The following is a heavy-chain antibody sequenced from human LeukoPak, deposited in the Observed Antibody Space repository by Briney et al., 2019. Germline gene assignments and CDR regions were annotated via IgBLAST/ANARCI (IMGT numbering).Heavy chain of an antibody. CDR3: ARGVRLDINYYYYMDV. D-gene: IGHD2-15*01. J-gene: IGHJ6*03. CDR1: GGSFSGYY. Sequence: SETLSLTCAVYGGSFSGYYWSWIRQPPGKGLEWIGEINHSGSTNYNPSLKSRVTISVDTSKNQFSLKLSSVTAADTAVYYCARGVRLDINYYYYMDVWGKGTTVTVSS. CDR2: INHSGST. V-gene: IGHV4-34*01.